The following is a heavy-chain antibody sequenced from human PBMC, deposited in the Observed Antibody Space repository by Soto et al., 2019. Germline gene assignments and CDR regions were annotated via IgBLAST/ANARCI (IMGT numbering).Heavy chain of an antibody. CDR1: GFTFSSYE. D-gene: IGHD5-12*01. J-gene: IGHJ6*02. Sequence: TGGSLRLSCAASGFTFSSYEMNWVRQAPGKGLEWVSYISSSGTNIYYADSVKGRFTISRDNAENSLYLQMNSLRAEDTAVYYCARAKEYSGYDVLGAKDVWGQGTTVTVS. V-gene: IGHV3-48*03. CDR3: ARAKEYSGYDVLGAKDV. CDR2: ISSSGTNI.